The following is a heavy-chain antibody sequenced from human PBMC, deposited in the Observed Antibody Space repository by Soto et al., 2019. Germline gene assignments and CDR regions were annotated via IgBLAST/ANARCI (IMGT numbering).Heavy chain of an antibody. CDR1: GFTFSSYW. CDR3: ARGGFGPYYHDV. Sequence: PGGSLRLSCAASGFTFSSYWMHWVRQAPGSGLVWISRIVGDGTTTNYADSVKGRFTISRDNAKNTLNLQMNSLRDEDSAVYYCARGGFGPYYHDVWGQGSLVTVSS. J-gene: IGHJ4*02. CDR2: IVGDGTTT. D-gene: IGHD3-22*01. V-gene: IGHV3-74*01.